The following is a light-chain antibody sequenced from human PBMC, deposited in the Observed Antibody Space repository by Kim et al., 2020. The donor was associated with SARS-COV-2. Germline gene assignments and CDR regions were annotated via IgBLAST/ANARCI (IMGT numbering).Light chain of an antibody. CDR1: SSNIGAGYD. V-gene: IGLV1-40*01. Sequence: QPVLTQPPSVSGAPGQRVTISCTGSSSNIGAGYDVHWYQQLPGTAPKLLIYGNSNRPSGVPDRFSGSKSGTSASLAITGLKAEDEADYYCQSYDSSLSGSVFGGGTPLTVL. CDR2: GNS. CDR3: QSYDSSLSGSV. J-gene: IGLJ3*02.